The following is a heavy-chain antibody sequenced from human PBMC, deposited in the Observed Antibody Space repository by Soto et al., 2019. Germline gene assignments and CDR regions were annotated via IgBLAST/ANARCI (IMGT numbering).Heavy chain of an antibody. Sequence: EGQLVESGGGLVQQGGSLRLSCAASGFSFSSYWMSWVRQAPGKGLEWVANIKQDGSEKNYVESVKGRFTISRDNTKNSLYLHVSSLRAEATAVYFCGRDVRHWDSGSYSYEYWGQGTLVTVSS. J-gene: IGHJ4*02. D-gene: IGHD1-26*01. CDR2: IKQDGSEK. CDR3: GRDVRHWDSGSYSYEY. V-gene: IGHV3-7*04. CDR1: GFSFSSYW.